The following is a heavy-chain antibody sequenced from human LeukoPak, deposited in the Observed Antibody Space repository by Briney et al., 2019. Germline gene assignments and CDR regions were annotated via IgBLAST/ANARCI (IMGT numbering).Heavy chain of an antibody. J-gene: IGHJ4*02. CDR2: ISSSSSYI. Sequence: PGGSLRLSCVASGFNFRSSGMHWVRQAPGKGLEWVSSISSSSSYIYYADSVKGRFTISRDNAKNSLYLQMNSLRAEDTAVYYCARDRAPGLTDYWGQGTLVTVSS. CDR3: ARDRAPGLTDY. D-gene: IGHD4/OR15-4a*01. CDR1: GFNFRSSG. V-gene: IGHV3-21*01.